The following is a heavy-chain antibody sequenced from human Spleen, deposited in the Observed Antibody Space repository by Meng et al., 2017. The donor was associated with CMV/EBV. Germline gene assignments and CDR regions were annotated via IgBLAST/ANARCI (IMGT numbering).Heavy chain of an antibody. CDR1: GYTFTSHG. CDR2: ISGYNGNT. D-gene: IGHD3-3*01. Sequence: ASVKVSCKASGYTFTSHGISWVRQAPGQGLEWMGWISGYNGNTNYAQKFQGRVTMTTDTSTSTAYMELSSLRSEDTAVYYCARDQYGTDVTTIFGVVMDVWGQGTTVTVSS. CDR3: ARDQYGTDVTTIFGVVMDV. V-gene: IGHV1-18*01. J-gene: IGHJ6*02.